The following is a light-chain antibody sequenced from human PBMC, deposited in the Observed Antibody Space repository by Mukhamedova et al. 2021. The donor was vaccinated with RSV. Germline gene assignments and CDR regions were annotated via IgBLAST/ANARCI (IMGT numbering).Light chain of an antibody. V-gene: IGKV3-15*01. CDR2: DAS. Sequence: GETATLSCRASRSVNSYLAWYQQKPGQAPRLLIYDASIRATGVPARFSGSGSGTEYTLTISGLQSEDFAVYYCQKYIEWPLFFGGG. J-gene: IGKJ4*01. CDR1: RSVNSY. CDR3: QKYIEWPLF.